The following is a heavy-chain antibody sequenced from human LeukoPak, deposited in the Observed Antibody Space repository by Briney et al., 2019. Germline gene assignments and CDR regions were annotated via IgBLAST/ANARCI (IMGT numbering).Heavy chain of an antibody. CDR3: AKDLDYGDYFFDH. CDR1: GFTFRSYV. D-gene: IGHD4-17*01. CDR2: IGGSGDTT. Sequence: HPGGSLRLSCAASGFTFRSYVMSWVRQAPGKGLEWVSTIGGSGDTTYYADSVKGRFTISRDNSKNTLYLQMNSLRAEDTAVYYCAKDLDYGDYFFDHWGQGTLVTVSS. J-gene: IGHJ4*02. V-gene: IGHV3-23*01.